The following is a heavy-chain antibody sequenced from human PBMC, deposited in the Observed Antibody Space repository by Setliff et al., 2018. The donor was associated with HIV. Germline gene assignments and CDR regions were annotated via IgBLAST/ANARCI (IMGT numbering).Heavy chain of an antibody. CDR3: ARDRYSSGWSWFDP. V-gene: IGHV1-69*13. Sequence: ASVKVSCKASGYTFTSYDISWVRQAPGQGLEWMGGIIPIFGTANYAQKFQGRVTITADESTSTAYMELSSLRSEDTAVYYCARDRYSSGWSWFDPWGQGTLVTVSS. CDR1: GYTFTSYD. D-gene: IGHD6-19*01. CDR2: IIPIFGTA. J-gene: IGHJ5*02.